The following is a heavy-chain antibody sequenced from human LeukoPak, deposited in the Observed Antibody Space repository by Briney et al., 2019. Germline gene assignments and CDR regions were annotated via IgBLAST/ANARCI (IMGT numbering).Heavy chain of an antibody. D-gene: IGHD3-3*01. J-gene: IGHJ3*02. V-gene: IGHV3-7*01. CDR1: GFTISDYW. CDR2: IKEDGSEK. Sequence: GGSLRLSCAASGFTISDYWMSWVRQAPGKGPEWVANIKEDGSEKNYVDSAKGRFTISRDNAKYSLYLQMNNLRAEDTAVYYCASKGGSFTISGVLYNDAFAIWGQGTMVTVSS. CDR3: ASKGGSFTISGVLYNDAFAI.